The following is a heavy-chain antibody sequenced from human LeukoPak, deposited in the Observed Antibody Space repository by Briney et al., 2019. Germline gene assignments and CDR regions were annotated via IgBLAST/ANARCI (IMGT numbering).Heavy chain of an antibody. CDR3: ARRPYSSSWYSQDYYYYMDV. CDR1: GGSISSSSYY. Sequence: SETLSLTCTVSGGSISSSSYYWGWIRQPPGKGLEWIGSIYYSGSTYYNPSLKSRVTISVDTSKNQFSLKLSSVTAADTAVYYCARRPYSSSWYSQDYYYYMDVWGKGTTVTVSS. J-gene: IGHJ6*03. D-gene: IGHD6-13*01. V-gene: IGHV4-39*07. CDR2: IYYSGST.